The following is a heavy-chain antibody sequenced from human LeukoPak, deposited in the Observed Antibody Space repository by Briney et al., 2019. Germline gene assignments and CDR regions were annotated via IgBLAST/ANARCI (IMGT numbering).Heavy chain of an antibody. CDR2: IYIGGTI. CDR1: GFTVSSNH. CDR3: ARDGEDHYYDY. Sequence: GGTLRLSCAASGFTVSSNHMSWVRQAPGKGLEWVSVIYIGGTIYYADSEKGRFTISRDNSMNTVYLEMNSLRAEDTAVYYCARDGEDHYYDYWGQGTLVTVST. D-gene: IGHD3-10*01. V-gene: IGHV3-66*01. J-gene: IGHJ4*02.